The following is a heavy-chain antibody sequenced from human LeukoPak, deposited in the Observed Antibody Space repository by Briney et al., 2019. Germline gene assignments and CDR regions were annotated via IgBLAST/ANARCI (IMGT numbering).Heavy chain of an antibody. CDR2: INPNSGGT. Sequence: ASVKVSCKAPGYTFTSYYMHWVRQAPGQGLEWMGWINPNSGGTNYAQKFQGRVTMTRDTSISTAYMELSRLRSDDTAVYYCARAHNLGIGDYKGDFDYWGQGTLVTVSS. CDR3: ARAHNLGIGDYKGDFDY. CDR1: GYTFTSYY. V-gene: IGHV1-2*02. D-gene: IGHD4-17*01. J-gene: IGHJ4*02.